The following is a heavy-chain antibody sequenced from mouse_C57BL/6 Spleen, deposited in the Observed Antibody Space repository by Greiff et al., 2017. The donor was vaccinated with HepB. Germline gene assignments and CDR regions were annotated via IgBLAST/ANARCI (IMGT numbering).Heavy chain of an antibody. J-gene: IGHJ1*03. Sequence: DVQLQESGPGLVKPSQSLSLTCSVTGYSITSGYYWNWIRQFPGNKLEWMGYISYDGSNNYNPSLKNRISITRDTSKNQFFLTLNSVTTEDTATYYCAKYYYGSRYFDVWGTGTTVTVSS. D-gene: IGHD1-1*01. CDR3: AKYYYGSRYFDV. CDR1: GYSITSGYY. CDR2: ISYDGSN. V-gene: IGHV3-6*01.